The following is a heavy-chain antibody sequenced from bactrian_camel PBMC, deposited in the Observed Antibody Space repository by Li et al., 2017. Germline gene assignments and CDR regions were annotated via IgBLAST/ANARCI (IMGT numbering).Heavy chain of an antibody. D-gene: IGHD1*01. Sequence: HVQLVESGGGLVQPGGSLRLSCVVSGGYTLSTVCMGWFRQAPGKEREGVATITSDGSIRYTDSVKGRFTISRDSRKNTVYLEMYGLEPTDTGMYYCAAHSGTLCSSWTRYNTWGQGTQVTVS. CDR3: AAHSGTLCSSWTRYNT. J-gene: IGHJ4*01. V-gene: IGHV3S53*01. CDR1: GGYTLSTVC. CDR2: ITSDGSI.